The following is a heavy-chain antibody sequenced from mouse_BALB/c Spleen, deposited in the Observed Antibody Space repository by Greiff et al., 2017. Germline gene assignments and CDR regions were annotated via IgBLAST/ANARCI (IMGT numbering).Heavy chain of an antibody. Sequence: DVMLVESGGGLVQPGGSRKLSCAASGFTFSSFGMHWVRQAPEKGLEWVAYISSGSSTIYYADTVKGRFTISRDNPKNTLFLQMTSLRSEDTAMYYCARSEDYGNPYAMDYWGQGTSVTVSS. CDR1: GFTFSSFG. D-gene: IGHD2-1*01. V-gene: IGHV5-17*02. CDR2: ISSGSSTI. CDR3: ARSEDYGNPYAMDY. J-gene: IGHJ4*01.